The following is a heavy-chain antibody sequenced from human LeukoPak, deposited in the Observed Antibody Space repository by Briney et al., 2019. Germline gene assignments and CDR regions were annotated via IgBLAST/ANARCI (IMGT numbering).Heavy chain of an antibody. D-gene: IGHD1-1*01. V-gene: IGHV3-48*03. J-gene: IGHJ3*01. CDR2: ISSTGTTI. CDR3: ARGERPNAFDL. Sequence: TGGSLRLSCAASGFTFSSYEMNWVRQAPGKGLEWVAYISSTGTTISYADSVKGRFTISRDNTKNSLYLQMNSLRAEDTAAYYCARGERPNAFDLWGQGTMVTVSS. CDR1: GFTFSSYE.